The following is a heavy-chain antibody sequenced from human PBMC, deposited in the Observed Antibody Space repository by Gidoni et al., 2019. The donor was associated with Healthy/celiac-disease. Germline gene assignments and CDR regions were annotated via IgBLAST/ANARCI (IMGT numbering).Heavy chain of an antibody. J-gene: IGHJ3*02. CDR3: ATGYCSGASCLNAFDI. CDR2: INPNSGGT. V-gene: IGHV1-2*07. Sequence: QVQLVQSGAEVKKPGASVTVSCKASGYTFTGYYMHWVRQAPGQGLEWMGWINPNSGGTNYAHKFQGRVTMTRDTSISTAYMELSRLRSDDTAVYYCATGYCSGASCLNAFDIWGQGTMVTVSS. D-gene: IGHD2-15*01. CDR1: GYTFTGYY.